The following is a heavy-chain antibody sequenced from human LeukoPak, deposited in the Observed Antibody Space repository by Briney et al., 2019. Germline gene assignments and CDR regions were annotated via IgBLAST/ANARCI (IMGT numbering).Heavy chain of an antibody. J-gene: IGHJ4*02. V-gene: IGHV3-7*02. D-gene: IGHD4-17*01. CDR2: IKHDGSEK. Sequence: PGGSLRLSCAASGFTLSRYWMSWVRQAPGKGLEWVANIKHDGSEKYYVDSVKGRFTISRDNAKNSLYLQMNSLRGEDTAVYYCVRVNDYGDRNLYYFGYWGQGTLVTVSS. CDR1: GFTLSRYW. CDR3: VRVNDYGDRNLYYFGY.